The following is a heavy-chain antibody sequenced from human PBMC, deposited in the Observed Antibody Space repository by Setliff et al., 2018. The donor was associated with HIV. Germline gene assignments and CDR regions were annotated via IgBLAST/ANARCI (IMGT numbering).Heavy chain of an antibody. CDR1: GDTFSSYA. V-gene: IGHV1-69*10. Sequence: GASVKVSCKTSGDTFSSYAISWVRQAPGQGLEWMGGIIPVLGLSYYAQNFQGRVTITADESTSTAYMELSSLRSEDTAVYFCARDLNDRWLQQYWFFDLWGRGTQVTVSS. CDR3: ARDLNDRWLQQYWFFDL. CDR2: IIPVLGLS. J-gene: IGHJ2*01. D-gene: IGHD5-12*01.